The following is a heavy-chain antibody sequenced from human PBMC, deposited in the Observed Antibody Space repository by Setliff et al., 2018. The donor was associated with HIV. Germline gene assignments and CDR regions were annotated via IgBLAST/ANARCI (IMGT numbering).Heavy chain of an antibody. V-gene: IGHV4-30-4*01. D-gene: IGHD2-21*01. CDR3: ARYHIGGIQYFQH. CDR2: IYHTGGT. CDR1: GTSISTGEYY. J-gene: IGHJ1*01. Sequence: SETLSLTCSVSGTSISTGEYYWSWVRQYPGRGLEWIGYIYHTGGTSYNPSLRSRLSVSLDTSRNQFSLKLTSVTAADTAIYYCARYHIGGIQYFQHWGQGALVTVSS.